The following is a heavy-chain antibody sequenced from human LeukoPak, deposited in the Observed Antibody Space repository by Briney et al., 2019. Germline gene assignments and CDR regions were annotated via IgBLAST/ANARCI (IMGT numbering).Heavy chain of an antibody. D-gene: IGHD2-21*01. CDR1: GVTFSSYS. CDR2: ISSGGSYI. J-gene: IGHJ3*02. CDR3: ARWGIYDVFDI. Sequence: AGSLTLSCAASGVTFSSYSMSWVRQPPGKGLEWVASISSGGSYIYYADSMKGGFTISRDHAKNSPYLQMNSLIAEETAVYYCARWGIYDVFDIWGQGTMVTVSS. V-gene: IGHV3-21*01.